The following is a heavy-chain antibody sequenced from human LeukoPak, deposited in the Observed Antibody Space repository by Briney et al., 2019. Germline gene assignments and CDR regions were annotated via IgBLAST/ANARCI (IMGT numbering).Heavy chain of an antibody. CDR1: GYTFTNYW. CDR2: IYPNNSDS. Sequence: GESLKISCKGSGYTFTNYWVGWVRQMPGKGLEWMGTIYPNNSDSRYNPSFRGQVTISVDRSIITAYLLWKSLKASDTAIYYCALSNEAFDSAGYFDYWGQGTLVTVSS. D-gene: IGHD3-22*01. CDR3: ALSNEAFDSAGYFDY. J-gene: IGHJ4*02. V-gene: IGHV5-51*01.